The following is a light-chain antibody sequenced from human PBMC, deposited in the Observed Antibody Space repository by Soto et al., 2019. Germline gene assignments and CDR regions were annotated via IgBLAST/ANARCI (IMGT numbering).Light chain of an antibody. CDR3: GSWDSSLSAYV. CDR2: DDN. CDR1: SSNIGGNS. Sequence: QSVLAQPPSVSAAPGQKVTISCSGSSSNIGGNSVSWYQQLPGTAPKLLIYDDNKRPSGIPDRFSGSKSGTSATLGITGFQTGDEADYYCGSWDSSLSAYVFGTGTKAPS. V-gene: IGLV1-51*01. J-gene: IGLJ1*01.